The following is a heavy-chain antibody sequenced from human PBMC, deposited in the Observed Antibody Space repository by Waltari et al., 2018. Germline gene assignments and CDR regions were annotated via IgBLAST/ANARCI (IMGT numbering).Heavy chain of an antibody. Sequence: EVQLVESGGVVVQPGGSLRLSCAASGFTFDDYAMHWVRQDPGKGLEGVSLISWDGGSTYYADSVKGRFTISRDNSKNSLYLQMNSLRAEDTALYYCAKDSYCSSTSCYHYYYYGMDVWGQGTTVTVSS. CDR1: GFTFDDYA. V-gene: IGHV3-43D*04. CDR2: ISWDGGST. J-gene: IGHJ6*02. CDR3: AKDSYCSSTSCYHYYYYGMDV. D-gene: IGHD2-2*01.